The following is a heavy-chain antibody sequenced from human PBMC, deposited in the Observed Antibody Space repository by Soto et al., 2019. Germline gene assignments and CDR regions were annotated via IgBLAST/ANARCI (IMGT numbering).Heavy chain of an antibody. V-gene: IGHV3-21*01. CDR1: GFTFSSYS. CDR3: APADPSSGY. J-gene: IGHJ4*02. CDR2: ISSSSSYI. D-gene: IGHD2-2*01. Sequence: EVQLVESGGGLVKPGGSLRLSCAASGFTFSSYSMNWVRQAPGKGLEWVSSISSSSSYIYYADSVKGRFTISRDNAKNSLFLQMNSLRAEDTAVYYCAPADPSSGYWGQGTLVTVSS.